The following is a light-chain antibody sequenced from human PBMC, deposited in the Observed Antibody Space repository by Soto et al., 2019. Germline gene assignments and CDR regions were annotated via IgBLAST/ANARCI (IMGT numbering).Light chain of an antibody. CDR1: QSISSY. CDR2: AAS. Sequence: DIQMTQSPSSLSASVGDRVTLTCRASQSISSYLNWYQQKPGKAPKLLIYAASSLHSGVPSRFSGSGSGTDFTLTISSLQPEDFATYYCQQSYSTSVYTFGQGTKLEIK. CDR3: QQSYSTSVYT. J-gene: IGKJ2*01. V-gene: IGKV1-39*01.